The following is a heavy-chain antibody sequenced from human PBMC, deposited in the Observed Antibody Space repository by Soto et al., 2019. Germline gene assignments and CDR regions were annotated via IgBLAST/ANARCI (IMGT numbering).Heavy chain of an antibody. D-gene: IGHD2-15*01. CDR1: GYTFTSYG. J-gene: IGHJ5*02. V-gene: IGHV1-18*01. CDR2: ISSDNGNT. CDR3: ARDGSFHNWFDP. Sequence: ASVKVSCKASGYTFTSYGISWVRQAPGQGLEWMGWISSDNGNTNYAQKLQGRVTMTTDTSTSTAYMELRSLRSDDTAVYYCARDGSFHNWFDPWGQGTLVTVSS.